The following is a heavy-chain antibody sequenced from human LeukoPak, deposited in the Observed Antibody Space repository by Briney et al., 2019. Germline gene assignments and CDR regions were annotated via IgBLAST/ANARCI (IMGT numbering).Heavy chain of an antibody. CDR3: ARGLEYQLLPLICFDT. J-gene: IGHJ5*02. CDR2: INPSGGST. D-gene: IGHD2-15*01. CDR1: GYTFTSYY. V-gene: IGHV1-46*01. Sequence: ASVKVSCKASGYTFTSYYMHWVRQAPGQGLEWMGIINPSGGSTSYAQKFQGRVTMTRDTSTSTVYMELSSLRAEDTAVYYCARGLEYQLLPLICFDTWGQGTLVTVAS.